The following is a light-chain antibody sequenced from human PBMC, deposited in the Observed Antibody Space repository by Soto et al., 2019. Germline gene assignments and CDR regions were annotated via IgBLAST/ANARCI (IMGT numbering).Light chain of an antibody. J-gene: IGKJ3*01. CDR2: ATS. V-gene: IGKV3-20*01. CDR1: QSISSSY. Sequence: EIVLTQSPGTLSLYPGERATLSCRASQSISSSYLAWYQHKPGQAPRLLLFATSIRATGIPDRISGSGSGTDFTLSISRLEPEDFAVYYCQQYDTSPFTFGPGTKVDIK. CDR3: QQYDTSPFT.